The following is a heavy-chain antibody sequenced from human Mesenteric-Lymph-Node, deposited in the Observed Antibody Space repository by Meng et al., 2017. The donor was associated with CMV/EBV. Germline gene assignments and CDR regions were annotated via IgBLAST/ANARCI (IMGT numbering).Heavy chain of an antibody. J-gene: IGHJ4*02. D-gene: IGHD5-12*01. Sequence: CKASGYHFSTYFIHWVRQAPGQGIEWMGIINPNNGNTRYGQKFQGRVTMTRDTSTSTVYMGLSSLRSEDTAVYYCARTYSDYDKFDYWGQGTLVTVSS. CDR1: GYHFSTYF. CDR2: INPNNGNT. V-gene: IGHV1-46*01. CDR3: ARTYSDYDKFDY.